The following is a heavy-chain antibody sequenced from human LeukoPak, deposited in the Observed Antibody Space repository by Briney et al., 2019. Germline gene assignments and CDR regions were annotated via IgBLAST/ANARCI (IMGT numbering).Heavy chain of an antibody. Sequence: GGSLRLYCAASGFTFSSYWMSWVRQAPGQGLEWVANIKLDGSEKYYVDSVKGRFTISRDNAKKSLYLQMNSLRDEDTAVYYCARDFFAFGGVIALLDYWGQGTLVTVSS. V-gene: IGHV3-7*01. D-gene: IGHD3-16*02. CDR1: GFTFSSYW. CDR3: ARDFFAFGGVIALLDY. J-gene: IGHJ4*02. CDR2: IKLDGSEK.